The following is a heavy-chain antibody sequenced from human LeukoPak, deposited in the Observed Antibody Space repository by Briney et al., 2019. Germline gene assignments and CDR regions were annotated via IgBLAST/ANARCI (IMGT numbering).Heavy chain of an antibody. CDR1: GFTFSSYA. D-gene: IGHD1-26*01. Sequence: GGSLRLSCAASGFTFSSYAMTWVRQAPGKGLEWVSAISGSGGSTYYADSVKGQFTISRDNSKNTLYLQMNSLRAEDTAVYYCAKDKSGSRPYYFDYWGQGTLVTVSS. V-gene: IGHV3-23*01. CDR3: AKDKSGSRPYYFDY. J-gene: IGHJ4*02. CDR2: ISGSGGST.